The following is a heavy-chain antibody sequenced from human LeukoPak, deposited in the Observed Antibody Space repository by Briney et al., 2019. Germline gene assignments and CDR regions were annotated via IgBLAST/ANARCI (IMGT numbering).Heavy chain of an antibody. D-gene: IGHD3-16*01. CDR1: AGSISSYY. CDR2: IYYSGST. J-gene: IGHJ4*02. Sequence: SETLSLTCTVSAGSISSYYWSWLRQPPGKGLEGIGYIYYSGSTNYNPSLKSRVTISVDTSKNQFSLKLSAVTAADTAVYYCARARRGGGTTVDYWGQGTLVTVSS. CDR3: ARARRGGGTTVDY. V-gene: IGHV4-59*01.